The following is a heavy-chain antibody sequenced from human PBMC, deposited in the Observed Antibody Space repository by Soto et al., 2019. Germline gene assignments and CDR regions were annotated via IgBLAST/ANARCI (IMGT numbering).Heavy chain of an antibody. D-gene: IGHD1-26*01. Sequence: EVHLVESGGGLVQPGGSLRLSCTASGFSFNNYAMSWVRQAPGKGLEWVSGISGSGDSIYYADSLKGRLTISRDNSKKTPYPQLNCLRIDEKPVYYCAKDVRRPAYHAPGTNGGQGTLVPVSS. J-gene: IGHJ4*02. V-gene: IGHV3-23*04. CDR1: GFSFNNYA. CDR3: AKDVRRPAYHAPGTN. CDR2: ISGSGDSI.